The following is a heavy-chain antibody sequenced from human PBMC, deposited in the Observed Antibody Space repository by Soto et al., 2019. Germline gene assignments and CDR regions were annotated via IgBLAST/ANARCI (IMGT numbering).Heavy chain of an antibody. CDR1: GGSFSGYY. D-gene: IGHD3-9*01. CDR2: INHSGST. V-gene: IGHV4-34*01. CDR3: ARGDILTGYWSFYGMDV. Sequence: SETLSLTCAVYGGSFSGYYWSWIRQPPGKGLEWIGEINHSGSTNYNPSLKSRVTISVDTSKNQFSLKLSSVTAADTAVYYCARGDILTGYWSFYGMDVGGQGTTVTVSS. J-gene: IGHJ6*02.